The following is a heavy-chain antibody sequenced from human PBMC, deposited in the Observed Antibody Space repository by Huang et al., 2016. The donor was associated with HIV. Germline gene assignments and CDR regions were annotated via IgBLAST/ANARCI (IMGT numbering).Heavy chain of an antibody. CDR1: GFTFCSYG. V-gene: IGHV3-30*02. J-gene: IGHJ3*02. Sequence: QVQLVESGGGVVQPGGSLRFPCAACGFTFCSYGMHWVRRAPGKGLEGGAFIRYDGSNKYYADSVRGRFTISRDNSKNTLYLQMNSLRAEDTAVYYCAKGSMANAFDIWGQGTMVTVSS. CDR3: AKGSMANAFDI. CDR2: IRYDGSNK. D-gene: IGHD3-10*01.